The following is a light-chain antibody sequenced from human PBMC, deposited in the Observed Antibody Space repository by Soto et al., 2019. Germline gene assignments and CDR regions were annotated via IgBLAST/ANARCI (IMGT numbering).Light chain of an antibody. Sequence: QTVVTQEPSLTVSPGGTVTLTCVSSTGAVTSGNFPSWFQQKPGQAPRALIHGGSNKHSWTPARFSGSLLGGKAVLTLSSVQPEDEAEYYCLMYYGGAWVFGGGTKLTVL. CDR3: LMYYGGAWV. J-gene: IGLJ3*02. V-gene: IGLV7-43*01. CDR1: TGAVTSGNF. CDR2: GGS.